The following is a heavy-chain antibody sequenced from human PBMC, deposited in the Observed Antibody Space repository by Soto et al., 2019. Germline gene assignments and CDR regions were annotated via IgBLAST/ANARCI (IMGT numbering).Heavy chain of an antibody. Sequence: GGSLRLSCAASGFTFSTHSMYWVRQAPGKGLEWVSSISTSSTYIDYSDSVKGRFTISRDNAKNSLFLQMSSLRAEDTAVYFCPTSVVMPGTHYFVSWGQGAMLTL. V-gene: IGHV3-21*06. D-gene: IGHD6-13*01. J-gene: IGHJ4*02. CDR3: PTSVVMPGTHYFVS. CDR1: GFTFSTHS. CDR2: ISTSSTYI.